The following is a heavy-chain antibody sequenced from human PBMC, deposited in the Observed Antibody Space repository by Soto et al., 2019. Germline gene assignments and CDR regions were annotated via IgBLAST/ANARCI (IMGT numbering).Heavy chain of an antibody. CDR2: ITHSGST. D-gene: IGHD2-2*01. V-gene: IGHV4-34*01. Sequence: SETLSLTCAVYGGSFSGYYWSWIRQPPGKGLEWIGEITHSGSTNYNPSLKSRVTISVDTSKNQFSLKLSSVTAADTAVYYCARDRDIAVVPASRRPPPFDPWGQGTLVTVSS. J-gene: IGHJ5*02. CDR1: GGSFSGYY. CDR3: ARDRDIAVVPASRRPPPFDP.